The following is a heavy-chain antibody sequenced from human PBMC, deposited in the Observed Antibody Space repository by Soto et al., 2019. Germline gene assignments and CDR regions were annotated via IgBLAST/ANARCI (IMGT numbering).Heavy chain of an antibody. CDR1: GYTFTSYD. D-gene: IGHD3-10*01. J-gene: IGHJ4*02. CDR2: MNPNSGNP. V-gene: IGHV1-8*01. CDR3: ARCRKSMVRGVIQLSYYVDD. Sequence: QVQLVQSGAEVKKPGASVKVSCKASGYTFTSYDINWVRQATRQWLEWMGWMNPNSGNPGYAQKLQGRITMTRNISISAAYMELSSLSCEETVVYYCARCRKSMVRGVIQLSYYVDDWGQGNLVTVSS.